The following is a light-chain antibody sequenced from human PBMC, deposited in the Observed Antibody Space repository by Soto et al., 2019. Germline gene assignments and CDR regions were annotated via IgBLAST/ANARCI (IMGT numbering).Light chain of an antibody. CDR1: QSVSTN. CDR2: GAS. J-gene: IGKJ1*01. CDR3: QQRDSWWT. Sequence: EIVLTQSPATLSLSPGEGATLSCRASQSVSTNLAWYQQKPGQAPRLLIYGASNRATGVAARFSGSGSGTDFTLTISSLEPEDSAVYYCQQRDSWWTFGQGTKVDIK. V-gene: IGKV3-11*01.